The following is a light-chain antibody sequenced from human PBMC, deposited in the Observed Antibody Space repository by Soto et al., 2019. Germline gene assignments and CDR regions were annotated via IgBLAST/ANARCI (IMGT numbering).Light chain of an antibody. Sequence: EIVLTQSPATLSLSPGERATLSCRASQSVGNNLAWYQQTPGQAPGLLIYEASTRATGIPARFSGSGSGTDFTLTISSLEPEDFAVYYYQQHAHSPLTLGGGTQVEIK. CDR1: QSVGNN. J-gene: IGKJ4*01. V-gene: IGKV3-11*01. CDR3: QQHAHSPLT. CDR2: EAS.